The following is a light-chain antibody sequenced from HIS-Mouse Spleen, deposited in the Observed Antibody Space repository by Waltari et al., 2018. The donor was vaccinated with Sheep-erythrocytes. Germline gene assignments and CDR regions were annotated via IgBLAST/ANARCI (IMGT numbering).Light chain of an antibody. V-gene: IGLV2-11*01. CDR1: SSDVGGYNY. J-gene: IGLJ1*01. CDR3: CSYAGSYNHV. CDR2: DVS. Sequence: QSALTQPRSVSGSPGQSVTISCTGTSSDVGGYNYVSWYQQYPGKAPKLMIYDVSKRPSGVPDRFSGSKSGNTASLPISGLQAEDEADYYCCSYAGSYNHVFATGTKVTVL.